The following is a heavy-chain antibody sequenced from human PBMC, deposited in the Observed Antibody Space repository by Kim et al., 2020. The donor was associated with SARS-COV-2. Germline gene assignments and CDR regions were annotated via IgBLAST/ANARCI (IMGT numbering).Heavy chain of an antibody. V-gene: IGHV3-66*01. Sequence: SVRSRFTISRDNSKTTLYLQMNSLRAEDTAVYYCARDGGYSGYDDYYFDYWGQGTLVTVSS. D-gene: IGHD5-12*01. CDR3: ARDGGYSGYDDYYFDY. J-gene: IGHJ4*02.